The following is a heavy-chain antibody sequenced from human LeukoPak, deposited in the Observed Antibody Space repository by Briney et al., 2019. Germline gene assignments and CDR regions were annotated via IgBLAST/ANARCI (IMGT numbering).Heavy chain of an antibody. CDR3: ARVYDSSGYYYVHYYYGMDV. V-gene: IGHV4-4*02. CDR1: GGSISSSNW. D-gene: IGHD3-22*01. CDR2: IYHSGST. J-gene: IGHJ6*02. Sequence: SETLSLTCAVSGGSISSSNWWSWVRQPPGKGLEWIGEIYHSGSTNYNPSLKSRVTISVDKSKNQFSLKLSSVTAADTAVYYCARVYDSSGYYYVHYYYGMDVWGQGTTVTVSS.